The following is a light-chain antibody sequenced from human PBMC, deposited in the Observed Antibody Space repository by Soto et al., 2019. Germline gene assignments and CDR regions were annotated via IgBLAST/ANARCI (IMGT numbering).Light chain of an antibody. V-gene: IGLV1-44*01. J-gene: IGLJ3*02. CDR1: SSNIGRNT. CDR3: AAWDDSLNAWA. CDR2: SSD. Sequence: QSVLTQPPSVSGTPGQRVTISCSGSSSNIGRNTVKWYRQLPGPAPKVLIGSSDQRPSGVPDRFSGSQSGTSASLAISGLQSEDEADYICAAWDDSLNAWAFGGGTKLTVL.